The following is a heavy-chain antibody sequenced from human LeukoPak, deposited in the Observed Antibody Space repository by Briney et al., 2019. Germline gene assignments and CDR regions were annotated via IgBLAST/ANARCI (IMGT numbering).Heavy chain of an antibody. D-gene: IGHD1-26*01. V-gene: IGHV3-23*01. CDR2: ISGGGGST. CDR3: ARLGGEWELPNFDY. Sequence: GGSLRLSCAASGFTFSSYAMSWVRQAPGKGLEWVSAISGGGGSTYYADSVKGRFTISRDNSKNTLYLQMNSLRAEDTAVYYCARLGGEWELPNFDYWGQGTLVTVSS. J-gene: IGHJ4*02. CDR1: GFTFSSYA.